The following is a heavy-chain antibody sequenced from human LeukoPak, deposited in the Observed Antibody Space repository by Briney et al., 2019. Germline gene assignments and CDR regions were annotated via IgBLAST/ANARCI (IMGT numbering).Heavy chain of an antibody. CDR3: ARGTAVAFDY. Sequence: GGSLRLSCAASGFTFSRYWMSWVRQAPGKGLEWVANIKEDGSEKYYVDSVKGRFTISRDNGKNSLFLQMNSLRAEDTAVYYCARGTAVAFDYWGQGTLVTVSS. CDR1: GFTFSRYW. J-gene: IGHJ4*02. CDR2: IKEDGSEK. D-gene: IGHD5-18*01. V-gene: IGHV3-7*04.